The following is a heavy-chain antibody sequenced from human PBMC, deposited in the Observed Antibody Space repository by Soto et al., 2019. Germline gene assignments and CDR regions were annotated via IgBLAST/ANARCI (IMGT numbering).Heavy chain of an antibody. J-gene: IGHJ5*02. V-gene: IGHV1-24*01. CDR1: GYSLTELS. D-gene: IGHD3-10*01. CDR3: AREVREVPWFGENWFDP. Sequence: ASVKVSCKVSGYSLTELSMHWVRQASGKGLEWMGGLDPDNDETIYAQKFQGRVTMTTDTSAGTAYMELSSLRSEDTAVYYCAREVREVPWFGENWFDPWGQGTLVTVSS. CDR2: LDPDNDET.